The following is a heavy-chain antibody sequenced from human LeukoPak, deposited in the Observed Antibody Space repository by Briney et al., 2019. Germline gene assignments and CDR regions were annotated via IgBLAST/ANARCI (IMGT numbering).Heavy chain of an antibody. Sequence: ASVKVSCKASGYTFTSYAMNWVRQAPGQGLEWMGWISAYNGNTNYAQKLQGRVTMTTDTSTSTAYMELRSLRSDDTAVYYCARDMYYYDSSGYPFDYWGQGTLVTVSS. J-gene: IGHJ4*02. CDR3: ARDMYYYDSSGYPFDY. CDR2: ISAYNGNT. CDR1: GYTFTSYA. V-gene: IGHV1-18*01. D-gene: IGHD3-22*01.